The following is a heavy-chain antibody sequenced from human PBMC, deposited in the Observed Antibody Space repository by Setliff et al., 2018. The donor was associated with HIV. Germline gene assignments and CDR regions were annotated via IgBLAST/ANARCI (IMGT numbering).Heavy chain of an antibody. CDR2: INVGKGDT. Sequence: ASVKVSCKASGYTFPSFYVHWVRQAPGQSLEWMGWINVGKGDTKYSQDLQGRITITRDTTANTAYMELSSLRSDDTAVYFCARGALLAVFDFDHWGRGTQVTVS. J-gene: IGHJ4*01. CDR1: GYTFPSFY. D-gene: IGHD1-26*01. V-gene: IGHV1-3*01. CDR3: ARGALLAVFDFDH.